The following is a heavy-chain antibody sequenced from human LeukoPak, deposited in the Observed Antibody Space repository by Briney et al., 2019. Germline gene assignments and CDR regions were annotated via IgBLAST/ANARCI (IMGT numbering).Heavy chain of an antibody. V-gene: IGHV5-51*01. Sequence: GASLKISCRGSGXRFTTSWSGWVRQMPGKGMECMGFNYPGDSDTRYSPSFQGQITMSADKPINTAYLQWSSLKASDTAMYYCARRQGCSSTSCPPDSWGQGTLVTVSS. CDR2: NYPGDSDT. J-gene: IGHJ4*02. CDR3: ARRQGCSSTSCPPDS. CDR1: GXRFTTSW. D-gene: IGHD2-2*01.